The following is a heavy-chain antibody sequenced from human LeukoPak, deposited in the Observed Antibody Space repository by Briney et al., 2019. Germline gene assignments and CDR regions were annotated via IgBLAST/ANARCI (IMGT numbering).Heavy chain of an antibody. CDR1: GGTFSSYA. Sequence: SVKVSCKASGGTFSSYAISWVRQAPGQGLEWMGGIIPIFGTANYAQKFQGRVTITADESTSTAYMELSSLRPEDTAVYYCARDPYYDSSGYYPNWFDPWGQGTLVTVSS. CDR3: ARDPYYDSSGYYPNWFDP. D-gene: IGHD3-22*01. CDR2: IIPIFGTA. J-gene: IGHJ5*02. V-gene: IGHV1-69*13.